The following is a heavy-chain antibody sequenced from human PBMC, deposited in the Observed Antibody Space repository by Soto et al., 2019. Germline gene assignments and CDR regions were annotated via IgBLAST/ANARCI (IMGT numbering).Heavy chain of an antibody. V-gene: IGHV3-9*01. Sequence: ESQLVESGGGLVQPGGSLRLSCEASGFIFKNYAMVWVRQGPGKGLEWVSSISWNSGNLDYGDSVKGRFTISRDNAKNSLYLQMNSLRTEDTAWYFCAKAPVYGSGGWFDPWGQGTVVTVSS. D-gene: IGHD3-10*01. CDR1: GFIFKNYA. CDR3: AKAPVYGSGGWFDP. J-gene: IGHJ5*02. CDR2: ISWNSGNL.